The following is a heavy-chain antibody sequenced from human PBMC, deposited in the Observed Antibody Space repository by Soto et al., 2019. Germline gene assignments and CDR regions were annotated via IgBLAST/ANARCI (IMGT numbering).Heavy chain of an antibody. CDR2: IRSNTYGGTT. V-gene: IGHV3-49*03. J-gene: IGHJ4*02. CDR3: ARRKYLDY. Sequence: EVQLVESGGDLVQPGRSLRLSCTTSGFTFGDYAMSWFRQAPGKGLEWIGYIRSNTYGGTTEYAASVKGRFTISRDDPKRVAHLQMNSLESEDAAEYYCARRKYLDYWGQGTLVTVSS. CDR1: GFTFGDYA.